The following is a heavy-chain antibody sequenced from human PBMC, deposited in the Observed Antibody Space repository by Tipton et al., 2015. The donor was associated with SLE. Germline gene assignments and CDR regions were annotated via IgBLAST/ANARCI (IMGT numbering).Heavy chain of an antibody. V-gene: IGHV4-61*01. Sequence: TLSLTCTVSGASVSGGSYHWAWFRQPPGKGLEWIGYVQASGRTNYSPSLKSRVIISIDRSQNQFSLNLISVTTADAAVYYCVRLGDYKGAYWGQGTLVAVSS. CDR3: VRLGDYKGAY. CDR1: GASVSGGSYH. CDR2: VQASGRT. J-gene: IGHJ4*02. D-gene: IGHD3-16*01.